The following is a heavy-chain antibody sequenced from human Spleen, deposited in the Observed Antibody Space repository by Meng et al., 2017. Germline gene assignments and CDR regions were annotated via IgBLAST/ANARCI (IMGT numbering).Heavy chain of an antibody. CDR2: IIPIFGTA. Sequence: VQLVQSGGEGGKPGPRVKVTGKASGGTFSSYTISWVRQAPGQGLEWMGGIIPIFGTANYAQKFQGRVTITADESTSTAYMELSCLRSEDTAVYYCARFGYCSSTSCSDYWGQGTLVTVSS. V-gene: IGHV1-69*12. CDR1: GGTFSSYT. D-gene: IGHD2-2*03. CDR3: ARFGYCSSTSCSDY. J-gene: IGHJ4*02.